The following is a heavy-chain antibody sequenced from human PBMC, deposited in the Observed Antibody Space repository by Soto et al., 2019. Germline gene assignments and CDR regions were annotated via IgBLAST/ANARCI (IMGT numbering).Heavy chain of an antibody. CDR1: GGSISSGGYF. Sequence: QVQLQESGPGLVKPSQTLSLTCTVSGGSISSGGYFWSWVRQHPGKGLEWIGNIYYSGRTYYNPSLKSRVTISVDTSKNQLSLKLSSVTAADTAVYYCARVAREENPKVGSWYYFDYWGQGTRVTVSS. CDR3: ARVAREENPKVGSWYYFDY. V-gene: IGHV4-31*03. CDR2: IYYSGRT. D-gene: IGHD6-13*01. J-gene: IGHJ4*02.